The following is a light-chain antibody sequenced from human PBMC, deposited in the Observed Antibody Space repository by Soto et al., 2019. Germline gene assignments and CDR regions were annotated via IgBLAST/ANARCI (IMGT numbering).Light chain of an antibody. J-gene: IGLJ3*02. CDR1: SSNIGNNY. V-gene: IGLV1-47*02. CDR2: SNN. CDR3: SSWDAGLSGRV. Sequence: QSVLTQPPSASAPPGQRVTISCSGSSSNIGNNYLYCYQQLQGTAPKLLIYSNNQRPSAGPDRCSGSKSATAAALAIRGLRSEDEDDYYCSSWDAGLSGRVFGGGTKLTVL.